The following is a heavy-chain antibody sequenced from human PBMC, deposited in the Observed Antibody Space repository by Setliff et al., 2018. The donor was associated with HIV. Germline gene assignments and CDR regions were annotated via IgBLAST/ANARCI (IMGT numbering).Heavy chain of an antibody. J-gene: IGHJ6*03. D-gene: IGHD2-2*01. Sequence: GESLKISCAASGFTFSSYSMNWVRQAPGKGLEWVSYISASSVSRYYADSVKGRFTISRDNAKNSLYLQMNSLRAEDTAVYYCARASGFCSSTSCSTPPYMDVWGKGTTVTVSS. CDR1: GFTFSSYS. V-gene: IGHV3-48*01. CDR3: ARASGFCSSTSCSTPPYMDV. CDR2: ISASSVSR.